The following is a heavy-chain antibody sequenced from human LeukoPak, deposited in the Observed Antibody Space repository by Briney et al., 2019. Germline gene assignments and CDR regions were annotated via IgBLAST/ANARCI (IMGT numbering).Heavy chain of an antibody. CDR1: GSTFSSYS. Sequence: GGSLRLSCAASGSTFSSYSMNWVRQAPGKGLEWVSSISSSSTYIYYADSVKGRFTISRDNAKNSLYLQMNSLRAEDTAVYYCARDLQYCSSTSCYASYFDYWGQGTLVTVSS. CDR3: ARDLQYCSSTSCYASYFDY. CDR2: ISSSSTYI. J-gene: IGHJ4*02. V-gene: IGHV3-21*01. D-gene: IGHD2-2*01.